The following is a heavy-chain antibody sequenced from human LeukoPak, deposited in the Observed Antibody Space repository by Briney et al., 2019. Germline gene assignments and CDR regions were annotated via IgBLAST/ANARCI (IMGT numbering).Heavy chain of an antibody. CDR2: ISSSSSYI. D-gene: IGHD3-3*01. Sequence: GGSLRLSCAASGFTFSSYSMNWVRQAPGKGLEWVSSISSSSSYIYYADSVKGRFTISRDNAKNSLYLQMNSLRAEDTAVYYCARQKYDFWGGSYPFDPWGQGTLVTVSS. V-gene: IGHV3-21*01. J-gene: IGHJ5*02. CDR1: GFTFSSYS. CDR3: ARQKYDFWGGSYPFDP.